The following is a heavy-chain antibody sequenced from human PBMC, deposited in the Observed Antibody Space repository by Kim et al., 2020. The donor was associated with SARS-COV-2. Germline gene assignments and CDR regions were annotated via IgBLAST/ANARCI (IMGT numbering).Heavy chain of an antibody. CDR1: GGSISSYY. CDR3: ARQTGGADTSMHY. V-gene: IGHV4-59*08. J-gene: IGHJ4*02. CDR2: IYYSGST. Sequence: SETLSLTCTVSGGSISSYYWSWIRQPPGKGLEWIGYIYYSGSTNYNPSLKSRVTISVDTSKNQLSLKLSSVTAADTAAYYCARQTGGADTSMHYWGQGT. D-gene: IGHD5-18*01.